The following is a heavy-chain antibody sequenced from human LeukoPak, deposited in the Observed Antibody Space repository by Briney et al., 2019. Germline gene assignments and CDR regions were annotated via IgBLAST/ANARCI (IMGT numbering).Heavy chain of an antibody. CDR1: GYTLTELS. J-gene: IGHJ5*02. CDR3: ATGKSPLYYYGSGNNWFDP. CDR2: FDPEDGET. V-gene: IGHV1-24*01. Sequence: ASVKVSCKVSGYTLTELSMHWVRQAPGKGLEWMGGFDPEDGETIYAQKFQGRVTMTEDTSTDTAYMELSSLRSEDTAVYYCATGKSPLYYYGSGNNWFDPWGQGTLVTVSS. D-gene: IGHD3-10*01.